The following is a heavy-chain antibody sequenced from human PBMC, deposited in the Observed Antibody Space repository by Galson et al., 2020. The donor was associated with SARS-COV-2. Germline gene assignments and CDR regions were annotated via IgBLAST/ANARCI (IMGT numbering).Heavy chain of an antibody. CDR1: GFTFSSYG. V-gene: IGHV3-30*18. D-gene: IGHD4-17*01. CDR3: AKAAPWTTEGYFDY. Sequence: GGSLRLSCAASGFTFSSYGMHWVRQAPGKGLEWVAVISYDGSNKYYADSVKGRFTISRDNSKNTLYLQMNSLRAEDTAVYYCAKAAPWTTEGYFDYWGQGTLVTVSS. CDR2: ISYDGSNK. J-gene: IGHJ4*02.